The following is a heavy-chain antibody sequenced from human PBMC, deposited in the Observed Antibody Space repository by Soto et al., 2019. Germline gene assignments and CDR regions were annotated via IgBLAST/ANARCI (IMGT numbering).Heavy chain of an antibody. J-gene: IGHJ5*02. CDR2: IYPGDSDT. CDR1: GYSFTSYW. V-gene: IGHV5-51*01. Sequence: LKISCTGVGYSFTSYWIGWVRQMPGKGLEWVGIIYPGDSDTRYSPSFQGQVTISADKSISTVYLQWSSLKASDTAMYYCARGYCTTNICDPWFDPWGQGTLVTVSS. CDR3: ARGYCTTNICDPWFDP. D-gene: IGHD2-8*01.